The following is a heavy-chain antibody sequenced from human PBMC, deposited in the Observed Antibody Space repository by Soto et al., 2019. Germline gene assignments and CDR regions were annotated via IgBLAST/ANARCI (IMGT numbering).Heavy chain of an antibody. CDR2: IIPILGIA. V-gene: IGHV1-69*02. CDR1: GGTFSSYT. CDR3: ARQAEDVVVVAAHSSYWYFDL. J-gene: IGHJ2*01. D-gene: IGHD2-15*01. Sequence: QVQLVQSGAEVKKPGSSVKVSCKASGGTFSSYTISWVRQAPGQGLEWMGRIIPILGIANYAQKFQGRVTITADKTTSTAYMERSSLRSEDTAVYYCARQAEDVVVVAAHSSYWYFDLWGRGTLVTVSS.